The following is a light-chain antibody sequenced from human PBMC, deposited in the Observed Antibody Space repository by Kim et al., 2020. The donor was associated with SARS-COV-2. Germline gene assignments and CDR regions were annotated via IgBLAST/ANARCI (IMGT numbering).Light chain of an antibody. CDR2: DAS. J-gene: IGKJ4*01. CDR3: QQRSNWPPT. V-gene: IGKV3-11*01. CDR1: QSVSTY. Sequence: DTVLTQFPATLSLSPGERATLSCRASQSVSTYLAWYQHKPGQPPRLLIHDASNRATGIPPRFSGSGSGTDFTLTISSLEPEDFAIYYCQQRSNWPPTLGGGTKVDIK.